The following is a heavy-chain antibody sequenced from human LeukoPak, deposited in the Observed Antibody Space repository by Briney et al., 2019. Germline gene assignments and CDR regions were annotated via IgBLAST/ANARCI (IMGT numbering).Heavy chain of an antibody. CDR1: GFTFTDAW. CDR2: IKSRSDGGTT. CDR3: SVFWTGYYTDY. J-gene: IGHJ4*02. D-gene: IGHD3/OR15-3a*01. Sequence: AGGSLRLSCATSGFTFTDAWMSWVRQAPGKGLEWVGRIKSRSDGGTTDYAAPVKGRFTISREDSQNTLYLQMNSLKTEDTAIYYCSVFWTGYYTDYWGQGTLVTVSS. V-gene: IGHV3-15*01.